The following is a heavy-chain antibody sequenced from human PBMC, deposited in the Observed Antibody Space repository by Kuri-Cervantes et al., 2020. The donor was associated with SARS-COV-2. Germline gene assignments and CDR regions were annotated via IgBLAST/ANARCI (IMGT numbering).Heavy chain of an antibody. CDR3: ARQVFDAFDI. CDR2: ISWNSGSI. Sequence: GGSLRLSCAASGFTFDDYAMHWVRQAPGKGLEWVSGISWNSGSIGYADSVKGRFTISRDNAKNSLYLQMNSLRAEDTAVYYCARQVFDAFDIWGQGTMVTVSS. CDR1: GFTFDDYA. J-gene: IGHJ3*02. V-gene: IGHV3-9*01.